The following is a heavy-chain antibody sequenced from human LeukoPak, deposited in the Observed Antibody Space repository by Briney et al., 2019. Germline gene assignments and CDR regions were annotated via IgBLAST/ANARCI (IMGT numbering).Heavy chain of an antibody. CDR3: ATARGSSSRSGPDYFDY. Sequence: GGSLRLSCTASGFTLSSYGMHWVRQAPGKGLELVALMWSDGTKTSYADSVKGRFTISRDISRNTLYLQINSPRAEDTAVYYCATARGSSSRSGPDYFDYWGQGTLVTVSS. V-gene: IGHV3-33*01. J-gene: IGHJ4*02. CDR2: MWSDGTKT. CDR1: GFTLSSYG. D-gene: IGHD6-6*01.